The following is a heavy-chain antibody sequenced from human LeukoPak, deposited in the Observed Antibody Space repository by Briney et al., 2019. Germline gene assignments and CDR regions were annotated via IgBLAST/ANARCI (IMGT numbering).Heavy chain of an antibody. CDR2: IKQDGSET. D-gene: IGHD6-19*01. CDR1: RFTLSNYW. J-gene: IGHJ4*02. CDR3: ARQRGSGRLDY. Sequence: GGSLRLSCAASRFTLSNYWMSWVRQAPGKGLEWVTNIKQDGSETYYVDSVKGRFTISRDNAKNSLSLQMNSLRAEDTAVYYCARQRGSGRLDYWGQGTLVTVSS. V-gene: IGHV3-7*01.